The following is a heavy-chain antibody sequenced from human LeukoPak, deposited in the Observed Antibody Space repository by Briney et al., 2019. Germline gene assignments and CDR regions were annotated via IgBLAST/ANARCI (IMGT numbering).Heavy chain of an antibody. CDR3: ARDNDSRDPPHFDY. CDR2: IIPIFGTA. J-gene: IGHJ4*02. D-gene: IGHD3-16*01. Sequence: GSSVKVSCKASGGTFSSYAISWVRQAPGPGLEWVGGIIPIFGTANYAQKLQGIVTITADESTSTAYMELSTVRSEDKAEYYGARDNDSRDPPHFDYWGQGTLVTVSS. CDR1: GGTFSSYA. V-gene: IGHV1-69*01.